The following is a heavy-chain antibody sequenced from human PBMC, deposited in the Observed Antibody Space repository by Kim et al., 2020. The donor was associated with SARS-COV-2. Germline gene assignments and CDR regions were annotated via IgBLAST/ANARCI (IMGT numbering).Heavy chain of an antibody. CDR2: FDPEDGET. Sequence: ASVKVSCKVSGYTLTELSMHWVRQAPGKGLEWMGGFDPEDGETIYAQKFQGRVTMTEDTSTDTAYMELSSLRSEDTAVYYCATGFRSPRITIFGVDWGQGTLVTVSS. CDR3: ATGFRSPRITIFGVD. CDR1: GYTLTELS. J-gene: IGHJ4*02. D-gene: IGHD3-3*01. V-gene: IGHV1-24*01.